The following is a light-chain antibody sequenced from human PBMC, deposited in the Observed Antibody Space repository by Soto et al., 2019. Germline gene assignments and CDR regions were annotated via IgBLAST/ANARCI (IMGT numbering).Light chain of an antibody. CDR2: EVN. V-gene: IGLV2-8*01. CDR3: CSYAGSYIYV. Sequence: QSALTQPPSASGSPGQSVAISCTGTSSDVGGYNYVSWYQQHPGKAPKLMIYEVNKRPSGVPDRFSGSKSGNTASLTISGLQAEDEADYYCCSYAGSYIYVCGSGDKVTVL. J-gene: IGLJ1*01. CDR1: SSDVGGYNY.